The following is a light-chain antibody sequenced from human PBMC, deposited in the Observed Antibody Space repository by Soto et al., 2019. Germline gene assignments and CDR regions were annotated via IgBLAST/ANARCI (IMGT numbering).Light chain of an antibody. CDR2: GAS. CDR1: QSVGTC. Sequence: STLSASVGGRGTSTCGASQSVGTCAAWYQQKPGKAPKLLIYGASNLESGVPSRFSGSGSGTEFTLTITTLLPEDFATYFCQVRNRNSWCFGPGT. V-gene: IGKV1-5*01. J-gene: IGKJ3*01. CDR3: QVRNRNSWC.